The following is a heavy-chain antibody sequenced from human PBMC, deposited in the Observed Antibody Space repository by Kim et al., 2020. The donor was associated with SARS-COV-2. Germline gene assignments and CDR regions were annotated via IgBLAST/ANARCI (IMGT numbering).Heavy chain of an antibody. J-gene: IGHJ6*02. V-gene: IGHV3-30*02. Sequence: GRFTISRDKSKNTLYLQMNSLRAEDTAVYYCAKESGGYSYAHYYYYGMDVWGQGTTVTVSS. D-gene: IGHD5-18*01. CDR3: AKESGGYSYAHYYYYGMDV.